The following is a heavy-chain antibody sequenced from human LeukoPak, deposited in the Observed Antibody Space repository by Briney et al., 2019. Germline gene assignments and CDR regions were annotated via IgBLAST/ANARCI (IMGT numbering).Heavy chain of an antibody. V-gene: IGHV3-21*01. CDR1: GFTFSSYS. Sequence: KSGGPLRLSCAASGFTFSSYSMNWVRQAPGKGLEWVSSISSSSSYIYYADPVKGRFTTSRDNAKNSLYLQMNSLSAEDTAVYYCARSSEGYWGQGTLVTVSS. CDR2: ISSSSSYI. CDR3: ARSSEGY. D-gene: IGHD1-26*01. J-gene: IGHJ4*02.